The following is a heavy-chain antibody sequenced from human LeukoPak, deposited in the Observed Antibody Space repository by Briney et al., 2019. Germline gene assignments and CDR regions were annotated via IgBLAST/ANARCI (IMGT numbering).Heavy chain of an antibody. Sequence: GGSLRLSCATSGLTFSRFSFRWVSQAPGKGLEWVASIYVTGNYISYADSVRGRVTISRDNGKNSVYLQMNSLRADDTAVYYCAREFNSIGNFDFWGQGTLVTVSS. CDR3: AREFNSIGNFDF. CDR2: IYVTGNYI. J-gene: IGHJ4*02. CDR1: GLTFSRFS. V-gene: IGHV3-21*01. D-gene: IGHD4-11*01.